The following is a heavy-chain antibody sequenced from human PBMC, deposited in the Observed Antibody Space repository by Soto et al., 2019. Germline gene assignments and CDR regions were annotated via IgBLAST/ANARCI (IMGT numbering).Heavy chain of an antibody. CDR2: IYYSGST. D-gene: IGHD6-19*01. V-gene: IGHV4-31*03. Sequence: PSETLSLTCTVSGDSISRGDYYWTWIRQHPGRGLEWIGYIYYSGSTLYNPSLQSRVTLSVDTSKNQVSLKLNSVTAADTAMYYCARVSATGWHVNGRDYFDHWGQGTLVT. CDR3: ARVSATGWHVNGRDYFDH. CDR1: GDSISRGDYY. J-gene: IGHJ4*02.